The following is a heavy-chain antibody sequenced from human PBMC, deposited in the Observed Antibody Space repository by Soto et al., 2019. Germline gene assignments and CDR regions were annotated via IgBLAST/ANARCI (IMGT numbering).Heavy chain of an antibody. Sequence: EVQLLESGGGLVQPGGSLGLSWAAPGLTLASYPMAWVGQPQGKGLEWVSAISGSGGSTYYADSVKGRFTISRDNSKNTLYLQMNSLRAEDTAVYYCAKDRKGGYYGYWGQGTLVTVSS. D-gene: IGHD3-16*01. CDR1: GLTLASYP. CDR2: ISGSGGST. J-gene: IGHJ4*02. CDR3: AKDRKGGYYGY. V-gene: IGHV3-23*01.